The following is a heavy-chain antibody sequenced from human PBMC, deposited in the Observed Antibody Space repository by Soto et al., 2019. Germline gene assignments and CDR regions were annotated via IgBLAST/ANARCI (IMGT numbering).Heavy chain of an antibody. CDR1: GYTFTKYG. CDR3: SRARYCTSPSCYNHYYYGMDI. V-gene: IGHV1-18*04. Sequence: QEQLVQSGGEVKKPGASVRVSCKASGYTFTKYGITWVRQAPGQGLEWMGWIGVYNGKTNYARKLQGRVIMTADTSASTAYMDLRSLRSDYTAVYYCSRARYCTSPSCYNHYYYGMDIWGQGTTVSVSS. J-gene: IGHJ6*02. D-gene: IGHD2-2*02. CDR2: IGVYNGKT.